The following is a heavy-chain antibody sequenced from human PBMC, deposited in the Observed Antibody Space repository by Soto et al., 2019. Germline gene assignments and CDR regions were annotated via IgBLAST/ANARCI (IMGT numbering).Heavy chain of an antibody. D-gene: IGHD3-10*01. CDR2: INHSGST. Sequence: SGTLSLTCAVYGGSLSGYYWSWIRQPPGKGLEWIGEINHSGSTNYNPSLKSRVTISVDTSKNQFSLKLSSVTAAATAVYYCARGLRKKNGSGSPHAFDIWGQGPMVTASS. J-gene: IGHJ3*02. CDR3: ARGLRKKNGSGSPHAFDI. CDR1: GGSLSGYY. V-gene: IGHV4-34*01.